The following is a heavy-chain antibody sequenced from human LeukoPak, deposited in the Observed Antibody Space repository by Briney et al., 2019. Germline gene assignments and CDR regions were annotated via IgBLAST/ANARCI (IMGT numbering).Heavy chain of an antibody. Sequence: ASVKVSCKASGYTFTSYGISWVRQAPGQGLKWMGWISAYNGNTNYAQKLQGRVTMTTDTSTSTAYMELRSLRSDDTAVYYCAKVKSGDIVATIRGKYNWFDPWGQGTLVTVSS. D-gene: IGHD5-12*01. J-gene: IGHJ5*02. CDR1: GYTFTSYG. CDR2: ISAYNGNT. CDR3: AKVKSGDIVATIRGKYNWFDP. V-gene: IGHV1-18*01.